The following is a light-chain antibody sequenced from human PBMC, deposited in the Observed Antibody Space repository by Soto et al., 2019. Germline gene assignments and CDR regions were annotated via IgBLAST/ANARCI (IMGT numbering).Light chain of an antibody. J-gene: IGLJ2*01. CDR1: SSDVGGYNY. CDR3: SSYTSSSTVV. V-gene: IGLV2-14*01. Sequence: QSALTQPASVSGSPGQSITISCTGTSSDVGGYNYVSWYQQHPGKAPKLMIYEVSNRPSGVSNRFSGSKSGNTASLTSSGLQAEAVADYYCSSYTSSSTVVFGGGTKVTVL. CDR2: EVS.